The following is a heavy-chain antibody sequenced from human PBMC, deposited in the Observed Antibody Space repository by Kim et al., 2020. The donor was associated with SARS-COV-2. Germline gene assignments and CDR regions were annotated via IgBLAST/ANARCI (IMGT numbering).Heavy chain of an antibody. Sequence: GGSLRLSCAASGFTFSSYSMNWVRQAPGKGLEWVSSISSSSSYIYYADSVKGRFTISRDNAKNSLYLQMNSLRAEDTAVYYCAREPYYYDSSGYSRHFDYWGQGTLVTVSS. D-gene: IGHD3-22*01. V-gene: IGHV3-21*01. CDR1: GFTFSSYS. J-gene: IGHJ4*02. CDR3: AREPYYYDSSGYSRHFDY. CDR2: ISSSSSYI.